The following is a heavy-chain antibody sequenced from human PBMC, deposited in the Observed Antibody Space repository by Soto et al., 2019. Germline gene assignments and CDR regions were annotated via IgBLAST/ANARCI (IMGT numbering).Heavy chain of an antibody. D-gene: IGHD3-22*01. CDR1: GFTVSDNY. CDR3: ASDVDRRDYDRTAYSFDY. V-gene: IGHV3-66*01. J-gene: IGHJ4*02. Sequence: EVQLVESGGGLVQPGGSLRLSCAASGFTVSDNYMNWVRQAPGKGLEWVAVIYRGTTYYADSVKGRFTISRDNSKNTLYLQMSSLRPEDTAVYDCASDVDRRDYDRTAYSFDYWGQGTLVAVSS. CDR2: IYRGTT.